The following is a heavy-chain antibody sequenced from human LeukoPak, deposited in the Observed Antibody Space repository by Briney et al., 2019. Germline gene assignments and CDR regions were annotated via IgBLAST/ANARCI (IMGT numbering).Heavy chain of an antibody. V-gene: IGHV3-30*18. Sequence: GRSLRLSCAASGFTFSSYGMHWVRQAPGKGLEGVAVISYDGSNKYYADSVKGRFTISRDNSKNTLYLQMNSLRAEDTAVYYCAKSVDTAMVTDHWGQGTLVTVSS. CDR3: AKSVDTAMVTDH. CDR1: GFTFSSYG. D-gene: IGHD5-18*01. CDR2: ISYDGSNK. J-gene: IGHJ5*02.